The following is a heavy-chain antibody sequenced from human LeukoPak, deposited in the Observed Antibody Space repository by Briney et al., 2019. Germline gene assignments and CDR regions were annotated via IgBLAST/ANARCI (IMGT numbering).Heavy chain of an antibody. J-gene: IGHJ4*02. D-gene: IGHD3-10*01. CDR1: GFTFSSYA. CDR2: ISYDGSNK. CDR3: ARALSNTVRGVGDY. V-gene: IGHV3-30*04. Sequence: QPGGSLRLSCAASGFTFSSYAMHWVRQAPGKGLEWVAVISYDGSNKYYADSVKGRFTISRDNAKNTLYLQMNSLRVEDTAVYYRARALSNTVRGVGDYWGQGTLVTVSS.